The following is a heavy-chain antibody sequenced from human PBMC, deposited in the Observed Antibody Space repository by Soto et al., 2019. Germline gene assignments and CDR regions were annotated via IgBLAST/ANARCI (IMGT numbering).Heavy chain of an antibody. Sequence: GGSLRLSCAASGFTVSSSHMSWVRQAPGKGLDWVSVIYSGGNSYYAVSVQGRFTISRDNSKNTVYLQMNSLRGEDTAIYYCARLFPYCLYSYSFHYDWFDFRAQGTLVTVSS. J-gene: IGHJ4*02. V-gene: IGHV3-53*01. CDR2: IYSGGNS. D-gene: IGHD2-21*01. CDR3: ARLFPYCLYSYSFHYDWFDF. CDR1: GFTVSSSH.